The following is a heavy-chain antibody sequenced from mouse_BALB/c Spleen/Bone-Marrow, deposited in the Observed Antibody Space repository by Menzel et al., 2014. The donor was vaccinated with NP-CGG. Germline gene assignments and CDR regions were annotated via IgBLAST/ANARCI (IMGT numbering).Heavy chain of an antibody. D-gene: IGHD2-14*01. J-gene: IGHJ4*01. CDR3: ARGGYYKYDEDAMGY. V-gene: IGHV2-9*02. Sequence: VQLQQSGPGLVAPSQSLSITCTVSGFSLTSYGVHWVRPPPGKGLEWLGVIWAGGITNYNSTLMSRLSINKDDSKSKVFLKMNSLQTDDTAMYYCARGGYYKYDEDAMGYWGQGTSVTVSS. CDR2: IWAGGIT. CDR1: GFSLTSYG.